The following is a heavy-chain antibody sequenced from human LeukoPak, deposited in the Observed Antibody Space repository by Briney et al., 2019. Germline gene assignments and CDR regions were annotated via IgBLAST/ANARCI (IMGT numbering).Heavy chain of an antibody. Sequence: AGGSLRLSCSASAFTFSSYWMHWVRQAPGKGLVWVSRINSDGISTTYADFVKGRFTISRDNTKNTLYLQMSSLRAEDTAVYYCARGPTGYWYFDLWGRGTLVTVSS. D-gene: IGHD1-1*01. CDR3: ARGPTGYWYFDL. CDR2: INSDGIST. CDR1: AFTFSSYW. V-gene: IGHV3-74*01. J-gene: IGHJ2*01.